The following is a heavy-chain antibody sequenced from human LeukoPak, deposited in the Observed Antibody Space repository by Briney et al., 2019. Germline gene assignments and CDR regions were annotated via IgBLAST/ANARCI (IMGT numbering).Heavy chain of an antibody. CDR2: ISAYSGNT. D-gene: IGHD3-10*01. J-gene: IGHJ4*02. V-gene: IGHV1-18*04. CDR1: GYTFTSYG. Sequence: ASVKVSCKASGYTFTSYGISWVRQAPGQGLEWMGWISAYSGNTNYAQKLQGRVTMTTDTSTSTAYMELRSLRSDDTAVYYCARGSLTMVRGVFVYWGQGTLVTVSS. CDR3: ARGSLTMVRGVFVY.